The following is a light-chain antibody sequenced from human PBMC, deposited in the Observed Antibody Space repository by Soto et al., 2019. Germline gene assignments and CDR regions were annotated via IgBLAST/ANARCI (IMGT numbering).Light chain of an antibody. Sequence: DLQMTQSPSSLSASVGDRVTISCQASQDINNCLNWYQQKPGKPPNLLIYDASNLKSGVPSRFSGSGSGTDFTFTISSLQPEDIATYYCQQYDNLPPLTFGGGTKVEIK. J-gene: IGKJ4*01. V-gene: IGKV1-33*01. CDR3: QQYDNLPPLT. CDR2: DAS. CDR1: QDINNC.